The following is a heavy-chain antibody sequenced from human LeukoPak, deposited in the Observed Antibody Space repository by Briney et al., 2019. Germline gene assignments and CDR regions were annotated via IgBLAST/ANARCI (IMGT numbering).Heavy chain of an antibody. Sequence: GGSLTLSCAASGCTFSSYAMSWVRQAPGKGLEWVSAITGGHYATYNTDSVKGRFTISRDNAKNTLYLQMNSLRADDTAIYYCTKDPNGDYIGAFDPWGQGTLVTVSS. CDR2: ITGGHYAT. CDR3: TKDPNGDYIGAFDP. D-gene: IGHD4-17*01. V-gene: IGHV3-23*01. J-gene: IGHJ5*02. CDR1: GCTFSSYA.